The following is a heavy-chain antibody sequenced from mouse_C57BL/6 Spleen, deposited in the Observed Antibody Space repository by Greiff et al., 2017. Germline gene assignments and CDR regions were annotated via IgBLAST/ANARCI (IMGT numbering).Heavy chain of an antibody. J-gene: IGHJ2*01. CDR1: GYTFTSYW. CDR2: IYPGNSDT. D-gene: IGHD2-4*01. V-gene: IGHV1-5*01. Sequence: VQLKQSGTVLARPGASVKMSCKTSGYTFTSYWMHWVKQRPGQGLEWIGAIYPGNSDTSYNQKFKGKAKLTAVTSASTAYMELSSLTNEDSAVYYCIIYYDYDERGFDYWGQGTTLTVSS. CDR3: IIYYDYDERGFDY.